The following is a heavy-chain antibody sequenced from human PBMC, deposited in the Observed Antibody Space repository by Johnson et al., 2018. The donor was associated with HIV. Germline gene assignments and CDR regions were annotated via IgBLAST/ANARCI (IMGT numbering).Heavy chain of an antibody. CDR1: GFTFSSYW. Sequence: MQLVESGGGVVRPGGSLRLSCAASGFTFSSYWMSWVRQAPGKGLEWVANIKQDGSEKYYVDSVKGRFTISRDNAKNSLYLQMNSLRAEDTAVYYCAKHYYDSSDYPLPFDIWGQGTMVTVSS. V-gene: IGHV3-7*03. D-gene: IGHD3-22*01. CDR2: IKQDGSEK. J-gene: IGHJ3*02. CDR3: AKHYYDSSDYPLPFDI.